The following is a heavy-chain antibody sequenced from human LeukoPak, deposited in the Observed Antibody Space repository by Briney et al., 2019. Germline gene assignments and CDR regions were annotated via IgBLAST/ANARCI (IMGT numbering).Heavy chain of an antibody. CDR2: MNPKSGAT. D-gene: IGHD6-13*01. Sequence: ASVKVSCKASGYTFTDYFIHWVRQAPGQGLEWMGWMNPKSGATKYARKFQGRVTLTRDTSISTAYMELSRLRSYDTAVYYCVGYSSSLPFDYWGQGTLLTVSS. CDR3: VGYSSSLPFDY. CDR1: GYTFTDYF. J-gene: IGHJ4*02. V-gene: IGHV1-2*02.